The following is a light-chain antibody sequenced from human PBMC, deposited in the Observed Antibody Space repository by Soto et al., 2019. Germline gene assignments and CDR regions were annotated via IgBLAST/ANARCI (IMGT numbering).Light chain of an antibody. V-gene: IGLV2-8*01. CDR1: SSDVGGYNY. CDR2: EVN. CDR3: SSYAGSSNV. J-gene: IGLJ1*01. Sequence: QSALTQPPSASGSPGQSVAISCTGTSSDVGGYNYVSWYQQHPGTAHQLMIYEVNTRPSGVPDRFSDSKSGNTASLTVSGFQAEDDDDYYCSSYAGSSNVFGTGTKLTVL.